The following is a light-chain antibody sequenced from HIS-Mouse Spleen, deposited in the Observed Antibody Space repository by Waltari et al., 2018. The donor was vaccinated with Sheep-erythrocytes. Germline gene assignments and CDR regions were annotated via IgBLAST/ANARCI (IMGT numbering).Light chain of an antibody. Sequence: EIVLTQSPATLSLSPGERATLSCRVSQSVSSYLAWYQQKPGQAPRLLIYDASNRATGVPARFSGSGSGTDFTLTISSLEPEDLAVYYCQQRSNWYTFGQGTKLEIK. V-gene: IGKV3-11*01. CDR1: QSVSSY. CDR3: QQRSNWYT. CDR2: DAS. J-gene: IGKJ2*01.